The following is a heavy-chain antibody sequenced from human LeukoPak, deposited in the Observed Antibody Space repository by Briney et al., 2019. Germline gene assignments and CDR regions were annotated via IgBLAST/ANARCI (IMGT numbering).Heavy chain of an antibody. CDR3: ARASDLVTTWDYFDS. V-gene: IGHV1-69*02. CDR1: GGTFRSGS. CDR2: IVPMPDIT. J-gene: IGHJ4*02. D-gene: IGHD4-17*01. Sequence: ASVKVSCKASGGTFRSGSINWVRQAPGQGLEWMGRIVPMPDITTYSQTFQGRVTITADKSTRTAYMELSSLTSEDTAVYYCARASDLVTTWDYFDSWGQGSLVIVSS.